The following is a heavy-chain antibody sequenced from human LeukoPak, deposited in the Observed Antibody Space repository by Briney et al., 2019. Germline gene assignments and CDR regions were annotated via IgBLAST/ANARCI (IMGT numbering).Heavy chain of an antibody. CDR3: ASNYYDSSGYFH. Sequence: GGSLRLSCAASGFTFSSHSMNWVRQAPGKGLEWVSSISSSSSYIYYADSVKGRFTISRDNAKNSLYLQMNSLRAEDTAVYYCASNYYDSSGYFHWGQGTLVTVSS. CDR2: ISSSSSYI. J-gene: IGHJ4*02. D-gene: IGHD3-22*01. CDR1: GFTFSSHS. V-gene: IGHV3-21*01.